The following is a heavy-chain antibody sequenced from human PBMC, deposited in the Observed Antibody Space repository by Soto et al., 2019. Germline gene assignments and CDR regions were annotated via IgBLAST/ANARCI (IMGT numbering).Heavy chain of an antibody. CDR1: GFTVSSNY. J-gene: IGHJ4*02. Sequence: GGSLRLSCAASGFTVSSNYMSWVRQAPGKGLEWVSVIYSGGSTYYADSVKGRFTISRDNSKNTLYLQMNRLRAGETAAYYCGRTQNNSNYQFDYWGQGTLVAVSS. V-gene: IGHV3-53*01. CDR2: IYSGGST. CDR3: GRTQNNSNYQFDY. D-gene: IGHD1-7*01.